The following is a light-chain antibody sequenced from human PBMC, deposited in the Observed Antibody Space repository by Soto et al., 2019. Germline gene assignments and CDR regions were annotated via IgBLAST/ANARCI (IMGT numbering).Light chain of an antibody. Sequence: QSALTQPASVSGSPGQSITISCTGTSSDVGGYNYVSWYQQHPGKAPKLMIYAVTDRPSGVSSRFSGSKSGNTASLTISGLQAEDEAEYYCSSYTSSSTLFGTGTKLTFL. CDR1: SSDVGGYNY. CDR3: SSYTSSSTL. CDR2: AVT. V-gene: IGLV2-14*01. J-gene: IGLJ1*01.